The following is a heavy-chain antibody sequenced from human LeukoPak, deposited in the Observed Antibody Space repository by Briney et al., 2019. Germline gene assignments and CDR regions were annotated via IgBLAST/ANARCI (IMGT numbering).Heavy chain of an antibody. CDR1: GYTFTSYA. V-gene: IGHV1-18*01. CDR3: ARVLVVSSDAFDI. J-gene: IGHJ3*02. D-gene: IGHD3-22*01. CDR2: ISTYTGNT. Sequence: ASVKVSCTTSGYTFTSYAISWVRQAPGQGRECMGWISTYTGNTDYAQKLQGRVTMTTDTSTSTAYMELRSLSADDTAVYYCARVLVVSSDAFDIWGQGTMVTVSS.